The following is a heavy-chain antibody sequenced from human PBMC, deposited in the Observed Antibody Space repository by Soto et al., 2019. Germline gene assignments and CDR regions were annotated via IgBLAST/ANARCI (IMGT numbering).Heavy chain of an antibody. Sequence: SGTPSPPFTVSRVSLSSYYLGWILQPPGKGLEWIGYIYYSGSTNYNPSLKSRVTISVDKSKNQFSLKLSSVTAADTAVYYCARLGIETYAFDIWGQGTMVTVSS. J-gene: IGHJ3*02. CDR3: ARLGIETYAFDI. CDR2: IYYSGST. D-gene: IGHD1-1*01. CDR1: RVSLSSYY. V-gene: IGHV4-59*12.